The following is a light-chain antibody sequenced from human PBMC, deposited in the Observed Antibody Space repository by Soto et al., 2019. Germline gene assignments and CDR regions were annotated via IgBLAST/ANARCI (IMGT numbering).Light chain of an antibody. J-gene: IGKJ2*01. Sequence: EILRTQWPPALSVNPGERATHSSWASPSVSSDLAWYQQKLVQAPRLLIYEASIMATGVPARFSGSGSGTDFTLTISSLEPADFAVYYCQQGSNWPPYTSGLGTKVDIK. CDR2: EAS. V-gene: IGKV3-11*01. CDR1: PSVSSD. CDR3: QQGSNWPPYT.